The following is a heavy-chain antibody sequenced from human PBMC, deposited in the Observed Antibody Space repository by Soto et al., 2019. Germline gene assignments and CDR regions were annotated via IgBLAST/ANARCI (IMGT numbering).Heavy chain of an antibody. J-gene: IGHJ4*02. CDR2: ISSSTSHT. Sequence: QVQLVESGGGLVKPGGSLRLSCAVSGFTFSDYYMTWIRQAPGKGLEWVSYISSSTSHTNYADSVKGRFTISRDKAKNSRFMQMNSLRAEDTAVCYCARGRGAAADYLTLWGRGTLVTV. CDR3: ARGRGAAADYLTL. D-gene: IGHD4-17*01. CDR1: GFTFSDYY. V-gene: IGHV3-11*05.